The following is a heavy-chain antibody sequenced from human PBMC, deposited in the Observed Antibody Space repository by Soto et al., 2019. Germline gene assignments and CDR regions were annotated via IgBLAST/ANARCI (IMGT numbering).Heavy chain of an antibody. Sequence: SSETLSLTCTVSGGSISSSDYYWGWIRQPPGKGLEWIGTIYYNGATRYNPSLNSRVTMSVDTSKNQFSLKLSSVTAADTAIYYCAIEIRGFCSKNRCNGRYWGQGTLVTVS. CDR1: GGSISSSDYY. V-gene: IGHV4-39*01. D-gene: IGHD2-2*01. J-gene: IGHJ4*02. CDR2: IYYNGAT. CDR3: AIEIRGFCSKNRCNGRY.